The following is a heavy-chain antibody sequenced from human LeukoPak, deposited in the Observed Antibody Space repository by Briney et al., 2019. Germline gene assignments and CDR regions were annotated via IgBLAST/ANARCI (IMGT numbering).Heavy chain of an antibody. Sequence: GGSLRLSCAASGFTFSGSTMHWVRQASGKGLEWVGRIRSKTSSYATAYTASVKGRFTISRDDSNNTAYLQMNSLKTEDTAVYYCTVNYCSGGSCYMLWGQGTLVTVSS. J-gene: IGHJ4*02. D-gene: IGHD2-15*01. CDR2: IRSKTSSYAT. CDR1: GFTFSGST. CDR3: TVNYCSGGSCYML. V-gene: IGHV3-73*01.